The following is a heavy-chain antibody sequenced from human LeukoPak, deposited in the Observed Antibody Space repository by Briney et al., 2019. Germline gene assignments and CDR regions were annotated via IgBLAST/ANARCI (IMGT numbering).Heavy chain of an antibody. CDR2: IWSDGGNK. D-gene: IGHD2-15*01. V-gene: IGHV3-30*02. CDR1: GLSFSTSG. Sequence: GGSLRLSCAASGLSFSTSGMHWVRQAPGKGLEWVSMIWSDGGNKYYADSVKGRFTISRDNSKNTLYLQMNSLRAEDTAVYYCAREAESGYCSGGSCYSNAFDIWGQGTMVTVSS. J-gene: IGHJ3*02. CDR3: AREAESGYCSGGSCYSNAFDI.